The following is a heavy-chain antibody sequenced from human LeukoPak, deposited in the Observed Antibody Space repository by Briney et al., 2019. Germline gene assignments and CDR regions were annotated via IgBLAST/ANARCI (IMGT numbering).Heavy chain of an antibody. CDR2: VYSSGVG. V-gene: IGHV4-4*07. Sequence: SETLSLTCTVSGGSITGYYWNWIRQPAGQGLEWLGRVYSSGVGNYNPSLTSRVTMSVDTSKNQFSLKLTSLTAAYTAVYYCAREEFLHEIDSSGYFVYWGQGTLVTVSS. CDR1: GGSITGYY. D-gene: IGHD3-22*01. J-gene: IGHJ4*02. CDR3: AREEFLHEIDSSGYFVY.